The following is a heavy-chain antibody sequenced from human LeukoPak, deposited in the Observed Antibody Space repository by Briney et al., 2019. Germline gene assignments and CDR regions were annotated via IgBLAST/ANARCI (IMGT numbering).Heavy chain of an antibody. D-gene: IGHD3-22*01. CDR3: AKCPTDSDYFDY. J-gene: IGHJ4*02. CDR2: ISYDGSNK. V-gene: IGHV3-30*18. CDR1: GFTFSSYG. Sequence: PARSLRLSCAASGFTFSSYGMHWVRQAPGKGLGGVAVISYDGSNKYYADSVKGRFTISRDNSKNTLYLQMNSLRAEDTAVYYCAKCPTDSDYFDYWGQGTLVTVSS.